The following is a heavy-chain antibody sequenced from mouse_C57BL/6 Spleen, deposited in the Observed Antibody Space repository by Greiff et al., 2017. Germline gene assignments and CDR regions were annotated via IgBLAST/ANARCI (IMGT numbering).Heavy chain of an antibody. CDR3: AREHYSNYLPFDD. CDR2: IYPGSGST. J-gene: IGHJ2*01. CDR1: GYTFTSYW. Sequence: QVQLQQPGAELVKPGASVKMSCKASGYTFTSYWITWVKKRPGQGLEWIGDIYPGSGSTNYNEQFKSKATLTVDTSSSTAYMQLSSLTSEDSAVYYCAREHYSNYLPFDDWGQGTTLTVSS. D-gene: IGHD2-5*01. V-gene: IGHV1-55*01.